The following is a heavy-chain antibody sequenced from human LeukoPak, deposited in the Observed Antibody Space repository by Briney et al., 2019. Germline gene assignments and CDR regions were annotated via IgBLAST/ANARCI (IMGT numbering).Heavy chain of an antibody. CDR1: GGSFSGYY. V-gene: IGHV4-34*09. CDR3: ARGESGMDV. Sequence: SETLSLTCAVYGGSFSGYYWSWIRQPPGTGLEWIGYIDYSGTTFYNPSLKSRVTISVDTSKNQFSLKLSSVTAADTAVYYCARGESGMDVWGQGTTVTVSS. J-gene: IGHJ6*02. CDR2: IDYSGTT.